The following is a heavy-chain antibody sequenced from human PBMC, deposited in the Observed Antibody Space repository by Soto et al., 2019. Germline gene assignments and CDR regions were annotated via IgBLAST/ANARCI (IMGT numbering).Heavy chain of an antibody. CDR2: ISTSSSYI. D-gene: IGHD6-19*01. J-gene: IGHJ4*02. Sequence: EVQLVESGGNLVQAGGSLRLSCAASGFTFSSYSMNWVRQAPGKGLEWVSSISTSSSYIHYADSVKGRFTISRDNAKNSMYLQMNSLRAEDTAVYYCARGGSGRYEDVDYWGQGTLVTVSS. V-gene: IGHV3-21*02. CDR1: GFTFSSYS. CDR3: ARGGSGRYEDVDY.